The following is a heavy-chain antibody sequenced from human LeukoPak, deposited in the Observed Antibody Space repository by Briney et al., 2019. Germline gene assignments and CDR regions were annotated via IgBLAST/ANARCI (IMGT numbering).Heavy chain of an antibody. CDR2: IYYSGST. D-gene: IGHD3-22*01. J-gene: IGHJ4*02. Sequence: SETLSLPCTVSGGSISRYYWSWIRQPPGKALEWIGYIYYSGSTNYNPSLKSRVTISVDTSKNQFSLKVSSVTAADTAVYYCARRLLSGDSSAFDYWGQGTLVTVSS. CDR3: ARRLLSGDSSAFDY. CDR1: GGSISRYY. V-gene: IGHV4-59*08.